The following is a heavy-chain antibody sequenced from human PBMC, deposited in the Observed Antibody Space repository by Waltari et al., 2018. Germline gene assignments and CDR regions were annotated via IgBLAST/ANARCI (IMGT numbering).Heavy chain of an antibody. J-gene: IGHJ4*02. CDR3: AARGPKRSYYFDY. D-gene: IGHD6-25*01. Sequence: EVQLVESGGGLIQPGGSLRLSCAASGFTVSSNYMSWVRQAPGKGLEWVSVIYSGCSTYYADSVKGRFTISRDNSKTTLYLQMNSLRAEDTAVYYCAARGPKRSYYFDYWGQGTLVTVSS. V-gene: IGHV3-53*01. CDR2: IYSGCST. CDR1: GFTVSSNY.